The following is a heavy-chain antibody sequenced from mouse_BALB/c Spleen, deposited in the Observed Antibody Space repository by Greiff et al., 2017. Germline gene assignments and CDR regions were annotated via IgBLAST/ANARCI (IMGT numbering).Heavy chain of an antibody. Sequence: EVKLVESGGGLVQPGGSRKLSCAASGFTFSSFGMHWVRQAPEKGLEWVAYISSGSSTIYYADTVKGRFTISRDNPKNTLFLQMTSLRSEDTAMYYCARGSYYGNYYFDYWGQGTTLTVSS. V-gene: IGHV5-17*02. CDR2: ISSGSSTI. J-gene: IGHJ2*01. CDR1: GFTFSSFG. CDR3: ARGSYYGNYYFDY. D-gene: IGHD2-1*01.